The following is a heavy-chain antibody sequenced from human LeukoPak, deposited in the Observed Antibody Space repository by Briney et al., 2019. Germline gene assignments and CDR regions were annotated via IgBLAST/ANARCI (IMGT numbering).Heavy chain of an antibody. Sequence: GGSLRLSCGASGFTFRSYAMYWVRQAPGKGLEWVSGISGSGVSTYYADSVKDRFTISRDNSKNTLYLQMNSLRAEDTAVYYCAKIGYGDFPGYWGQGTLVTVSS. J-gene: IGHJ4*02. CDR3: AKIGYGDFPGY. CDR2: ISGSGVST. D-gene: IGHD4-17*01. V-gene: IGHV3-23*01. CDR1: GFTFRSYA.